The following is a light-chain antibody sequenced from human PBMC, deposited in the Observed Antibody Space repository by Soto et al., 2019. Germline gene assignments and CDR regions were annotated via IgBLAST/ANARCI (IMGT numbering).Light chain of an antibody. J-gene: IGLJ2*01. CDR1: SSDVGSYNL. V-gene: IGLV2-23*02. CDR2: EVS. CDR3: CSYAGSSTHV. Sequence: QSALTQPASVSGSPGQSITISCTGTSSDVGSYNLVSWYQQHPGRAPKLLIYEVSKRPSGVSSRFSGSKSGNTASLTVSGLQAEDEADYYCCSYAGSSTHVFGGGTKLTVL.